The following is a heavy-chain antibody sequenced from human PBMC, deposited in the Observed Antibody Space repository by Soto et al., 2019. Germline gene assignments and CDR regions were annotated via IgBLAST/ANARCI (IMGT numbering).Heavy chain of an antibody. CDR3: AKNLGYSYREAYYFDS. CDR1: VFSFISYA. V-gene: IGHV3-23*01. D-gene: IGHD5-18*01. Sequence: GWSLRLSCASSVFSFISYAMSWVRQAPGKGLEWVSALSGSGGSTYYADSVKGRFTISRDNSKNTVYLQMNSLRAEDTAVYYCAKNLGYSYREAYYFDSWGQGTLVTVSS. J-gene: IGHJ4*02. CDR2: LSGSGGST.